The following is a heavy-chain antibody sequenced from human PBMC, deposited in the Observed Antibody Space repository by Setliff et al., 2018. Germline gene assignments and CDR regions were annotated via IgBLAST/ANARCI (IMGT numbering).Heavy chain of an antibody. CDR2: INPNSGGT. D-gene: IGHD4-17*01. J-gene: IGHJ4*02. Sequence: ASVKVSCKASGYTFTGYYIHWVRQAPGQGLEWMGRINPNSGGTNYGQKFQGRVTMTRDTSISTSYMELSSLKSDDTAVYYCVRDWRDYGAMGYWGQGTLVTVSS. CDR1: GYTFTGYY. CDR3: VRDWRDYGAMGY. V-gene: IGHV1-2*06.